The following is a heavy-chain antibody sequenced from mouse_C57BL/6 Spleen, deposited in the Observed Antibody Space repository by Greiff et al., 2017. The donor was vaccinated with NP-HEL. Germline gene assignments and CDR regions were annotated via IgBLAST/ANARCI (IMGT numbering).Heavy chain of an antibody. CDR3: ARPNWDEGGFAY. V-gene: IGHV1-4*01. CDR2: INPSSGYP. CDR1: GYTFTSYT. J-gene: IGHJ3*01. D-gene: IGHD4-1*01. Sequence: QVQLQQSGAELARPGASVKMSCKASGYTFTSYTMHWVQQRPGQGLEWIGYINPSSGYPKYNQKFKDKATLTADKSSSTAYMQLSSLTSEDSAVYYCARPNWDEGGFAYWGQGTLVTVSA.